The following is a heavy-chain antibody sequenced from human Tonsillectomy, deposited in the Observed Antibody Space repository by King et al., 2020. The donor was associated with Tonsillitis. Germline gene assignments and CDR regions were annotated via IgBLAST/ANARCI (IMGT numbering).Heavy chain of an antibody. CDR2: IYTSGST. J-gene: IGHJ4*02. CDR1: GDSVTGYY. Sequence: QLQESGPGLVKPSETLSLTCTVSGDSVTGYYWSWIRQPAGKGLEWIGRIYTSGSTNYNPSLKSRVTMSIDTSKNQFSLKLTSVTAADTAVYYCARDPGSSWYRPFDYWGQGTLVTVSS. CDR3: ARDPGSSWYRPFDY. D-gene: IGHD6-13*01. V-gene: IGHV4-4*07.